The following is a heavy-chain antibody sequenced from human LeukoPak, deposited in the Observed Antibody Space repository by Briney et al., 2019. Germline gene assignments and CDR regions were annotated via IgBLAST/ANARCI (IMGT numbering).Heavy chain of an antibody. J-gene: IGHJ4*02. V-gene: IGHV3-21*01. Sequence: PGGSLRLSCAASGFTFSSYSMNWVRQAPGKGLEWVSSISSSSSYIYYADSVRGRFTISRDNAKNSLYLQMNSLRAEDTAVYYCAREIAVAGTYYFDYWGQGTLVTVSS. D-gene: IGHD6-19*01. CDR3: AREIAVAGTYYFDY. CDR2: ISSSSSYI. CDR1: GFTFSSYS.